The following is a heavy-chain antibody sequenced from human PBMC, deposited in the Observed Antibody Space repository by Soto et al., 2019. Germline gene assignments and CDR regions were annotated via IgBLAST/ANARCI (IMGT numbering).Heavy chain of an antibody. CDR2: ISYDGSNK. J-gene: IGHJ4*02. D-gene: IGHD6-13*01. CDR1: GFTFSSYA. Sequence: GGSLKLSCAASGFTFSSYAMHWVRQAPGKGLEWVAVISYDGSNKYYADSVKGRFTISRDNSKNTLYLQMNSLRAEDTAVYYCARDSSSWSFDYWGQGTLVTVSS. V-gene: IGHV3-30-3*01. CDR3: ARDSSSWSFDY.